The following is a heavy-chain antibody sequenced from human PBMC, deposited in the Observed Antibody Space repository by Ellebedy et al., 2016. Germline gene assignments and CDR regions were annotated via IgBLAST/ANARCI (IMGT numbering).Heavy chain of an antibody. CDR2: IYYSGST. D-gene: IGHD2-2*01. J-gene: IGHJ5*02. CDR3: ARGHYCSSTSCYGRGLYNWFNP. CDR1: GGSISSSSYY. V-gene: IGHV4-39*07. Sequence: SETLSLTXTVSGGSISSSSYYWGWIRQPPGKGLEWIGSIYYSGSTYYNPSLKSRVTISVDTSKNQFSLKLSSVTAADTAVYYCARGHYCSSTSCYGRGLYNWFNPWGQGTLVTVSS.